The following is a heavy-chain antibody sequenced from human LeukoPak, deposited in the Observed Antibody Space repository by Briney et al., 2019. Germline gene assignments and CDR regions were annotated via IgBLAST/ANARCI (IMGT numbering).Heavy chain of an antibody. J-gene: IGHJ4*02. V-gene: IGHV3-48*03. CDR2: ISSSGSTI. Sequence: GGSLRLSCAASGFTFSSYEMNWVRQAPGKGLEWVSYISSSGSTIYYADSVKGRFTISRDNAKNSLYLQMNSLRAEDTAVYYCARELVGALGFDYWGQGTLVTVSS. D-gene: IGHD1-26*01. CDR3: ARELVGALGFDY. CDR1: GFTFSSYE.